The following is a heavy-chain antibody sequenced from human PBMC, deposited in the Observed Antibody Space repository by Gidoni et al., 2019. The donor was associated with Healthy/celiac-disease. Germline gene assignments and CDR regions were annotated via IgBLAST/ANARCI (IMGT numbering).Heavy chain of an antibody. V-gene: IGHV4-31*03. D-gene: IGHD3-10*01. CDR2: IYYSGST. J-gene: IGHJ6*03. Sequence: QVQLQESGPGLVKPSQTLSLTCTVSGGSISSGGYYWSWIRQHPGKGLEWIGYIYYSGSTYYNPSRKSRVTISVDTSKNQFSLKLSSVTAADTAVYYCAREKGGITMVQGRPEPNYYMDVWGKGTTVTVSS. CDR1: GGSISSGGYY. CDR3: AREKGGITMVQGRPEPNYYMDV.